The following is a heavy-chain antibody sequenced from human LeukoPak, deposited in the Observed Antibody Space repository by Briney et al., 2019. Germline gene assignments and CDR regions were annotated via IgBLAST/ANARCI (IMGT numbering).Heavy chain of an antibody. CDR3: AREGGSGSYGIDY. D-gene: IGHD3-10*01. CDR2: IYYSGST. J-gene: IGHJ4*02. Sequence: SETLSLTCTVSGGSISSYYWSRIRQPPGKGLEWIGYIYYSGSTNYNPSLKSRVTISVDTSKNQFSLKLSSVTAADTAVYYCAREGGSGSYGIDYWGQGTLVTVSS. V-gene: IGHV4-59*01. CDR1: GGSISSYY.